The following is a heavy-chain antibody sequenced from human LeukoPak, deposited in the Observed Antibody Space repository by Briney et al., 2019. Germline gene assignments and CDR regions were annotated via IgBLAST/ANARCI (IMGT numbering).Heavy chain of an antibody. Sequence: PGGSLRLSCSASGFTFTTYGMNWVRQAPGKGLEWVSGIGGSGIRTYYADSVKGRFIISRDNSRNTLYLQMNSLRAEDTAVYYCAELGITMIGGVWGKGTTVTISS. CDR3: AELGITMIGGV. CDR2: IGGSGIRT. V-gene: IGHV3-23*01. CDR1: GFTFTTYG. D-gene: IGHD3-10*02. J-gene: IGHJ6*04.